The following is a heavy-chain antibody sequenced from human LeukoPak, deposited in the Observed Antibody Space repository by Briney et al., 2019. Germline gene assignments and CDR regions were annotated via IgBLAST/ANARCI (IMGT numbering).Heavy chain of an antibody. V-gene: IGHV4-34*01. CDR1: GVSFSGYY. CDR2: INHSGST. D-gene: IGHD3-22*01. J-gene: IGHJ4*02. Sequence: SETLSLTCAVYGVSFSGYYWSWIRQPPGKGLEWIGEINHSGSTNYNPSLKSRVTISVDTSKKQFSLKLSSVTAADTAVYYCVAYYFDSSGPKKNYWGQGTLVTVSS. CDR3: VAYYFDSSGPKKNY.